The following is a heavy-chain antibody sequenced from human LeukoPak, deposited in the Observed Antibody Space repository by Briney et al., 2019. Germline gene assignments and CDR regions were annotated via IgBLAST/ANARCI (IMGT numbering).Heavy chain of an antibody. J-gene: IGHJ4*02. V-gene: IGHV3-15*01. Sequence: PGGSLRLCCTASGFTLSDAWMNWVRQAPGKGLEWVGRLKSIGSGATTDYAAPVKGRFSISRDDAKNTLYLQMSSLKTEDTAVYYCAWQGSTSLYFNYWGQGTLVTVSS. CDR3: AWQGSTSLYFNY. CDR1: GFTLSDAW. D-gene: IGHD1-1*01. CDR2: LKSIGSGATT.